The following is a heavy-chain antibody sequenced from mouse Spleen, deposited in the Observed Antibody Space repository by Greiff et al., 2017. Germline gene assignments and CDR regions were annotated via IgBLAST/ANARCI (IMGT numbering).Heavy chain of an antibody. J-gene: IGHJ2*01. Sequence: EVQVVESGGGLVKPGGSLKLSCAASGFTFSSYAMSWVRQTPEKRLEWVATISDGGSYTYYPDNVKGRFTISRDNAKNNLYLQMSHLKSEDTAMYYCARDKGTDSFDYWGQGTTLTVSS. CDR3: ARDKGTDSFDY. V-gene: IGHV5-4*01. D-gene: IGHD3-3*01. CDR1: GFTFSSYA. CDR2: ISDGGSYT.